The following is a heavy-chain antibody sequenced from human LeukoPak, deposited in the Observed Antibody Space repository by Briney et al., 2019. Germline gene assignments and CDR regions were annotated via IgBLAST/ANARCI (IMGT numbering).Heavy chain of an antibody. V-gene: IGHV3-53*01. CDR1: GFTVSSNY. CDR3: ASERITMVRGVIPYYYMDV. D-gene: IGHD3-10*01. J-gene: IGHJ6*03. CDR2: IYSGGST. Sequence: PGGSLRLSCAASGFTVSSNYMSWVRQAPGKGLEWVSVIYSGGSTYYADSVKGRFTISRDNSKNTLYLQMNSLRAEDTAVYYCASERITMVRGVIPYYYMDVWGKGTTVTVSS.